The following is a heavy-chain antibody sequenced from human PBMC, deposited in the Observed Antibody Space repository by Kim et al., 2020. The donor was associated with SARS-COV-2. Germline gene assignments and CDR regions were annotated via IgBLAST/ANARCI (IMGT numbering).Heavy chain of an antibody. Sequence: GGSLRLSCAASGFTFSDYYMSWIRQAPGKGLEWVSYISSSGSTIYYADSVKGRFTISRDNAKNSLYLQMNSLRAEDTAVYYCARRGTYYDIFTGYYLGGVDYWGQGTLVTVSS. CDR2: ISSSGSTI. J-gene: IGHJ4*02. D-gene: IGHD3-9*01. CDR3: ARRGTYYDIFTGYYLGGVDY. CDR1: GFTFSDYY. V-gene: IGHV3-11*04.